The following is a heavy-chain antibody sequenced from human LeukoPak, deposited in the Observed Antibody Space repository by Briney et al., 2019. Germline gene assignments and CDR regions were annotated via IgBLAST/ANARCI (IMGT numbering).Heavy chain of an antibody. CDR1: GYTFTGYY. CDR2: INPNSGGT. J-gene: IGHJ4*02. D-gene: IGHD2-2*01. V-gene: IGHV1-2*02. Sequence: ASVKVSCKASGYTFTGYYMHWVRQAPGQGLEWMGWINPNSGGTNYAQKFQGRVTMTRDTSISTAYMELSRLRSDDTAVYYCARVPFPAALTGGDWGQGTLVTVSS. CDR3: ARVPFPAALTGGD.